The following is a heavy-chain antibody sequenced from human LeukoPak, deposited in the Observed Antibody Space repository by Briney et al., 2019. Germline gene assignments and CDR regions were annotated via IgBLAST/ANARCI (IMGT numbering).Heavy chain of an antibody. J-gene: IGHJ4*02. CDR2: IIPIFGTA. CDR3: AREGDMERLRFS. CDR1: GGTFSSYA. V-gene: IGHV1-69*05. Sequence: GASVKVSCKASGGTFSSYAISWVRQAPGQGLEWMGGIIPIFGTANYAQKFQGRVTITTDESTSTAYMELSSLRSEDTAVYYCAREGDMERLRFSWGQGTLVTVSS. D-gene: IGHD3-3*01.